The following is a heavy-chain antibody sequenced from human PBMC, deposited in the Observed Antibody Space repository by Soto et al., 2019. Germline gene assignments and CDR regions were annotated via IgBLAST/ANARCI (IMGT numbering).Heavy chain of an antibody. J-gene: IGHJ4*02. CDR3: ARVADY. Sequence: PSETLSLTCAVSGGSISSGGYSWGWIRQPPGKGLEWIGYIYHSVSTYYNPSLKSRVTISVDRSKNQFSLRLSSVTAADTAVYYCARVADYWGQGTLVTVCS. CDR1: GGSISSGGYS. CDR2: IYHSVST. V-gene: IGHV4-30-2*01.